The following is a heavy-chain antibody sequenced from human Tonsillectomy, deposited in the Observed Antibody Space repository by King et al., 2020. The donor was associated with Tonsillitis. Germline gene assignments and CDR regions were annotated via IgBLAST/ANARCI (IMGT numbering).Heavy chain of an antibody. J-gene: IGHJ3*02. CDR3: VSSSRGAFDI. V-gene: IGHV3-73*02. Sequence: VQLVESGGGLVQPGGSLKLSCAASGFTFSGSAMHWVRQASGKGLEWVGRIRSKANSYATAYAASVKGRFTISRDDSKNTAYLQMNSLKTEDTAVYYCVSSSRGAFDIWGQGTMVTVSS. D-gene: IGHD2-2*01. CDR1: GFTFSGSA. CDR2: IRSKANSYAT.